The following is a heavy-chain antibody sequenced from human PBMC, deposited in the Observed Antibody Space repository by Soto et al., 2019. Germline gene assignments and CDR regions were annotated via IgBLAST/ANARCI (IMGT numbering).Heavy chain of an antibody. V-gene: IGHV5-51*01. D-gene: IGHD6-13*01. CDR1: GYKVSTWHNFTSYW. Sequence: GESLKISCMGSGYKVSTWHNFTSYWIAWVRQMPGEGLEWMGIIYPGDSYTNYSPSFQGHVTISADKSISTAYLQWSSLKASDTAMYYCARPRSSSRNYYGMDVWGQGTTVTVSS. J-gene: IGHJ6*02. CDR2: IYPGDSYT. CDR3: ARPRSSSRNYYGMDV.